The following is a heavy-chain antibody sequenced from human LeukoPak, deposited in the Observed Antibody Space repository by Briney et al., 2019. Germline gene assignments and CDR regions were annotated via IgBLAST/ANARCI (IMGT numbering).Heavy chain of an antibody. CDR2: ISSSGSTI. J-gene: IGHJ4*02. Sequence: GGSLRLSCAASGFTFSDYYMSWIRQAPGKGLEWVSYISSSGSTIYYADSVKGRFTISRDNAKNSLYLQMNSLRAEDTAVYYCARDDRQPYFDYFDYWGQGTLVTVSS. CDR3: ARDDRQPYFDYFDY. D-gene: IGHD2/OR15-2a*01. CDR1: GFTFSDYY. V-gene: IGHV3-11*04.